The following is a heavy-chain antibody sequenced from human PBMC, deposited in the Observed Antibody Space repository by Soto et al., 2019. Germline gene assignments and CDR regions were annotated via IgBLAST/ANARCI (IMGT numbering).Heavy chain of an antibody. CDR1: SDSISSYY. J-gene: IGHJ4*02. CDR3: ARGTSWQLPFDY. V-gene: IGHV4-59*01. CDR2: ISYSGST. Sequence: QVQLQESGPGLVKPSEALSLTCTVSSDSISSYYWSWIRQPPGKRLEGIGYISYSGSTDYNPSLQSRFTISGDTSTHQFSLPVSSVTAAHTAVYYCARGTSWQLPFDYWGQGTLVTVSS. D-gene: IGHD6-13*01.